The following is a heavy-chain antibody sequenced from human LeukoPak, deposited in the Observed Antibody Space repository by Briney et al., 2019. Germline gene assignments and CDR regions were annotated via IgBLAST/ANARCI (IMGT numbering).Heavy chain of an antibody. CDR1: GGTFSSYA. CDR3: ASRRTSHCSSTSCYTQANYYYYYMDV. Sequence: GASVKVSCKASGGTFSSYAISWVRQAPGQGLEWMGGIISIFGTANYAQKFQGRVTITADESTSTAYMELSSLRSEDTAVYYCASRRTSHCSSTSCYTQANYYYYYMDVWGKGTTVTVSS. J-gene: IGHJ6*03. V-gene: IGHV1-69*13. D-gene: IGHD2-2*02. CDR2: IISIFGTA.